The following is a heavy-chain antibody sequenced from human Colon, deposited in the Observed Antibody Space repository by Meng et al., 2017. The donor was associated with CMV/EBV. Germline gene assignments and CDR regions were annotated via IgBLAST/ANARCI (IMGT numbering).Heavy chain of an antibody. V-gene: IGHV3-23*01. Sequence: GESLKISCTVSGFMFSNYAMSWVRQAPGKGLEWVSGITSSGGTTYYADSVKGRLTISRDNSKNSLYLQMNTLRAEDTAVYYCAKGPHYSSYFPTVPFFDYWGQGALVTVSS. D-gene: IGHD5-12*01. CDR1: GFMFSNYA. CDR2: ITSSGGTT. CDR3: AKGPHYSSYFPTVPFFDY. J-gene: IGHJ4*02.